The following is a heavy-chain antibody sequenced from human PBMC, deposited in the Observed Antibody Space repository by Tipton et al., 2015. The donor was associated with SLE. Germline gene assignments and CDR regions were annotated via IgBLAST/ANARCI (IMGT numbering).Heavy chain of an antibody. CDR3: ARVRLATVTSLVKGYYYYDMDV. J-gene: IGHJ6*02. V-gene: IGHV4-30-4*08. D-gene: IGHD4-17*01. CDR2: IYYSGTT. Sequence: LRLSCPVSGGSISSGDYYWNWIRQPPGKGLEWIGCIYYSGTTYYNPSLKSRVTISVDTSKRQVSLKLSSVTAADTAAYYCARVRLATVTSLVKGYYYYDMDVWGQGTTVTVSS. CDR1: GGSISSGDYY.